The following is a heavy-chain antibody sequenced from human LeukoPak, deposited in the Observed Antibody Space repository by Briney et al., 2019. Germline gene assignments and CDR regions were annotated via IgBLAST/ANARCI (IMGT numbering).Heavy chain of an antibody. D-gene: IGHD3-3*01. CDR2: INPNSGGT. CDR1: GYTFTGYY. J-gene: IGHJ4*02. V-gene: IGHV1-2*02. CDR3: ARDPSSKFWSGYYDY. Sequence: ASVKVSCKASGYTFTGYYMHWVRQAPGQGLELMGWINPNSGGTNYAQKFQGRVTMTRDTSISTAYMELSRLRSDDTAVYYCARDPSSKFWSGYYDYWGQGTLVTVCS.